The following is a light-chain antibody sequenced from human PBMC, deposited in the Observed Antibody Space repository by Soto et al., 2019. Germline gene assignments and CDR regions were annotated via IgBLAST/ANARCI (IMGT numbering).Light chain of an antibody. J-gene: IGKJ1*01. V-gene: IGKV2-28*01. CDR3: MQALHIPWT. CDR1: QSLLYSNGYNY. CDR2: LGS. Sequence: DIVMTQSPLSLPVTPGEPASISCRSSQSLLYSNGYNYFDWYLQKPGQSPQLLIYLGSNRASGVHDGFSGSGSGPDVTLTISRVEAEDVVVYYSMQALHIPWTCGQGPKVEIK.